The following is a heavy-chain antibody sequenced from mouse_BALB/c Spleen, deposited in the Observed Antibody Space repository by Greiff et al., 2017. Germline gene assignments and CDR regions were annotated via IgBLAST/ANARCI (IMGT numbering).Heavy chain of an antibody. Sequence: VQLQQPGAELVRPGASVKLSCKASGYTFTSYWINWVKQRPGQGLEWIGNIYPSDSYTNYNQKFKDKATLTVDKSSSTAYMQLSSPTSEDSAVYYCTRDYYGNFAWFAYWGQGTLVTVSA. J-gene: IGHJ3*01. V-gene: IGHV1-69*02. CDR3: TRDYYGNFAWFAY. CDR1: GYTFTSYW. D-gene: IGHD2-1*01. CDR2: IYPSDSYT.